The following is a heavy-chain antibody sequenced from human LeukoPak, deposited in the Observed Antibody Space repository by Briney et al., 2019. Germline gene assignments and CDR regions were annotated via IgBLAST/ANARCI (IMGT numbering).Heavy chain of an antibody. CDR3: ARGRNQMDLRLLLY. CDR1: GYTFSSYD. CDR2: MNPNSGNT. V-gene: IGHV1-8*01. D-gene: IGHD1-14*01. J-gene: IGHJ4*02. Sequence: GASVKVSCKASGYTFSSYDINWVRQATGQGLEWMGWMNPNSGNTGYAQKFQGRVTMTRNTSISTAYMELSSLRSEDTAMYYCARGRNQMDLRLLLYWGQGTLVTVSS.